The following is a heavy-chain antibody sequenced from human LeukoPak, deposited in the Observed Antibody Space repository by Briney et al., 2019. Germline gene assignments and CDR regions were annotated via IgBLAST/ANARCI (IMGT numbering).Heavy chain of an antibody. CDR3: ARDKHGSGSAHTFDP. V-gene: IGHV4-59*01. CDR2: IYYSGST. Sequence: PSETLSLTCTVSGGSISSYYWSWIRQPPGKGLEWIAYIYYSGSTNYNPSLKSRATISVDTSKNQFSLKLNSVTAADTAVYYCARDKHGSGSAHTFDPWGQGTLVTVSS. D-gene: IGHD3-10*01. J-gene: IGHJ5*02. CDR1: GGSISSYY.